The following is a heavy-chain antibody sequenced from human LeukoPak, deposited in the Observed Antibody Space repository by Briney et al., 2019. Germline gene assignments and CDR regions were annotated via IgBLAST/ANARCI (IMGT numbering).Heavy chain of an antibody. V-gene: IGHV4-59*01. J-gene: IGHJ4*02. CDR3: ARCYDFWSGYPFDY. CDR1: GGSISSYY. CDR2: IYYSGST. Sequence: PSETLSLTCTVSGGSISSYYWSWIRQPPGKGLEWIGYIYYSGSTNYNPSLKSRVTISVDTSKNQFSLNLSSVTAADTAVYYRARCYDFWSGYPFDYWGQGTLVTVSS. D-gene: IGHD3-3*01.